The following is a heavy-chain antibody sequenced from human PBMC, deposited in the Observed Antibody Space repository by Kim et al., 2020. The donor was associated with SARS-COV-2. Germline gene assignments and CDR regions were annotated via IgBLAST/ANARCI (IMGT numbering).Heavy chain of an antibody. CDR1: GGSISSYY. D-gene: IGHD2-15*01. J-gene: IGHJ4*02. CDR3: ARLKDPDPSGVDY. Sequence: SETLSLTCTVSGGSISSYYWSWIRQPPGKGLEWIGYIYYSGSTNYNPSLKSRVTISVDTSKNQFSLKLSSVTAADTAVYYCARLKDPDPSGVDYWGQGTLVTVSS. V-gene: IGHV4-59*08. CDR2: IYYSGST.